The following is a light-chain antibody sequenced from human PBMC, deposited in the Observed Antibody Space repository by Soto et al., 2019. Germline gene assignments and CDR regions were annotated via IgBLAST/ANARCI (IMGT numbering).Light chain of an antibody. CDR3: QSYDSSLSGSEV. Sequence: QSALTQPASVSGSPGQSITISCTGTSFDVGAYNNVSWYQQHPGKAPKLMIYEVSNRPSGVSNRFSGSKSGNTASLTISGLQAEDEADYYCQSYDSSLSGSEVFGTGTKVTVL. J-gene: IGLJ1*01. CDR2: EVS. CDR1: SFDVGAYNN. V-gene: IGLV2-14*01.